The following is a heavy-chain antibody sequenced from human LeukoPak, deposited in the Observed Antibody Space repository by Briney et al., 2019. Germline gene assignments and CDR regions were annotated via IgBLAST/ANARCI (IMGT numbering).Heavy chain of an antibody. CDR3: ARAPYGSYYDFWSGYYGYYYYYMDV. J-gene: IGHJ6*03. V-gene: IGHV4-59*01. CDR2: IYYSGSN. CDR1: GGSISSYY. Sequence: LETLSLTCTVSGGSISSYYWSWIRQPPGKGLEWIGYIYYSGSNNYNPSLKSRVTISVDTSKNQFSLKLSSVTAADTAVYYCARAPYGSYYDFWSGYYGYYYYYMDVWGKGTTVTVSS. D-gene: IGHD3-3*01.